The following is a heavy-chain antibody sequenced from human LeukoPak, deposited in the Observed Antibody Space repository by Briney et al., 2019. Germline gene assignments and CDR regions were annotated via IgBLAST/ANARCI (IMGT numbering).Heavy chain of an antibody. D-gene: IGHD6-19*01. J-gene: IGHJ5*02. V-gene: IGHV4-39*07. CDR1: GGSFSSSGYY. CDR3: ARDSVQYSSGWYYGFDP. CDR2: IYHSGTT. Sequence: SETLSLTCTVSGGSFSSSGYYWGWIRQPPGKGLEWIGSIYHSGTTYYNPSLKSRVTISLDTSKNQFSLKLSSVTAADTAVYYCARDSVQYSSGWYYGFDPWGQGTLVTVSS.